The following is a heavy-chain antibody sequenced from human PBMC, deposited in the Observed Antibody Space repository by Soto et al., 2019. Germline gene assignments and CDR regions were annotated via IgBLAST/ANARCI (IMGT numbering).Heavy chain of an antibody. J-gene: IGHJ4*02. CDR2: IYYSGST. V-gene: IGHV4-30-4*01. CDR3: ARDYDFWSGRYFDY. D-gene: IGHD3-3*01. CDR1: SGSISSGDYY. Sequence: SETLSLTCTVSSGSISSGDYYWSWIRQPPGKGLEWIGYIYYSGSTYYNPSLKSRVTISVDTSKNQFSLKLSSVTAADTAVYYCARDYDFWSGRYFDYWGQGTLVTVSS.